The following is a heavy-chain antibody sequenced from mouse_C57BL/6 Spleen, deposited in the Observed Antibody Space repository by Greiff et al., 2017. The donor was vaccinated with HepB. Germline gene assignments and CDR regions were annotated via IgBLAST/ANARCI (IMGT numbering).Heavy chain of an antibody. V-gene: IGHV1-19*01. CDR2: INPYNGGT. CDR1: GYTFTDYY. Sequence: EVQLQQSGPVLVKPGASVKMSCKASGYTFTDYYMNWVKQSHGKSLEWIGVINPYNGGTSYNQKFKGKATLTVDKSSSTAYMELNSLTSEDSAVYYSARWGYDRAYWSQGTLVTVSA. D-gene: IGHD2-2*01. J-gene: IGHJ3*01. CDR3: ARWGYDRAY.